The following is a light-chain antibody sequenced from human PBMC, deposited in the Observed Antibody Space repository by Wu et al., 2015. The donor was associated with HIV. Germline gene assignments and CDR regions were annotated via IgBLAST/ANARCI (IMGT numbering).Light chain of an antibody. CDR3: QQYNSYPWT. CDR2: AAS. CDR1: QSISSW. V-gene: IGKV1-5*01. J-gene: IGKJ1*01. Sequence: DIQMTQSPSTLSASVGDRVTITCRASQSISSWLAWYQQKPGKAPKLLIYAASNLQSGVPSRFSGSGSGTEFSLTISSLQPDDVATYYCQQYNSYPWTFGQGTKVEIK.